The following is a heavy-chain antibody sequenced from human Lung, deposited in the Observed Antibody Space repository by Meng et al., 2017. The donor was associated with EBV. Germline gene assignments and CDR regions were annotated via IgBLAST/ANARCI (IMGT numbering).Heavy chain of an antibody. J-gene: IGHJ1*01. V-gene: IGHV1-69*01. D-gene: IGHD2/OR15-2a*01. CDR3: AQQLLPMGAFFQH. Sequence: QVQLVEAGAEVKRPVSSVKVPCKASGGTFSRYPINWLRQAPGQGLEWMAEIHPKFATTNFAQNFQGRVTLSADESSTTVYMELTSLRSEDTAVYYCAQQLLPMGAFFQHWGQGTLVTVSS. CDR1: GGTFSRYP. CDR2: IHPKFATT.